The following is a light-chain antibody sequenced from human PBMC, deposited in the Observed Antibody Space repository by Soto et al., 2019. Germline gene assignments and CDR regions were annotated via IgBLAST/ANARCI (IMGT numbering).Light chain of an antibody. Sequence: DIQMTQSPSSLSASVGDRVTITCRASQSISSYLNWYQQKPGKAPKLLIYAAYSLQSGVPSRFSVSGSGTDFTLTISSLHPEDFATYYCQQSYSTPQTFGQGTKVEIK. CDR1: QSISSY. V-gene: IGKV1-39*01. J-gene: IGKJ1*01. CDR2: AAY. CDR3: QQSYSTPQT.